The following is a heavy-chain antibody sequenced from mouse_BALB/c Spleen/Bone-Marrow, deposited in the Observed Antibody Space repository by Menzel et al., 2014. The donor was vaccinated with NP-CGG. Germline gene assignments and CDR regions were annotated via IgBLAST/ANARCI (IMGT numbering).Heavy chain of an antibody. J-gene: IGHJ4*01. D-gene: IGHD1-2*01. Sequence: VQLQQSGPELVKPGASVKISCKTSGYTFTEYTMHWVKQSHGKGLEWIGGINPNNGGTIYNQKFKGKATLTVDKSCSTAYMELRSLTSEDSAVYYCARKDYGYNYVMDYWGQGTSVTVSS. CDR1: GYTFTEYT. CDR2: INPNNGGT. V-gene: IGHV1-18*01. CDR3: ARKDYGYNYVMDY.